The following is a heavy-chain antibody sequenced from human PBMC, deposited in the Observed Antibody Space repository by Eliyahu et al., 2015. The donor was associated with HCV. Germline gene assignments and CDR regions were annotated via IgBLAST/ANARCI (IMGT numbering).Heavy chain of an antibody. V-gene: IGHV4-59*01. J-gene: IGHJ4*02. CDR3: ARCKGYSSSWPVIDY. D-gene: IGHD6-13*01. CDR2: IYYSGST. Sequence: QVQLQESGPGLVKPSETLSLTCTVSGGXIXSYYWSWIRQPPGKGLEWIGYIYYSGSTNYNPSLKSRVTISVDTSKNQFSLKLSSVTAADTAVYYCARCKGYSSSWPVIDYWGQGTLVTVSS. CDR1: GGXIXSYY.